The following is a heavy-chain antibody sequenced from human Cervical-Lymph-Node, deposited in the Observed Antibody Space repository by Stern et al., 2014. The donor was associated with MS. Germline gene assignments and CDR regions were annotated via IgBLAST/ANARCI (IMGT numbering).Heavy chain of an antibody. CDR1: GDSVSSGNCF. CDR3: ARASAYYYGMDV. Sequence: DQLVESGPGLVQPSETLSLTCTVSGDSVSSGNCFWSWLRQPPGKGLEWIGYIYYPGSTNYNPSLKGRVTISSDTSKNQFSLKLSSVTAADTAVYYCARASAYYYGMDVWGQGTPVTVSS. CDR2: IYYPGST. D-gene: IGHD3-10*01. V-gene: IGHV4-61*01. J-gene: IGHJ6*02.